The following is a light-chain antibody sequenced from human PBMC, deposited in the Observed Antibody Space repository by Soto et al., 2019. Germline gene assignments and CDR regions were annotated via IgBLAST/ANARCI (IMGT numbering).Light chain of an antibody. V-gene: IGKV3-15*01. Sequence: ILMTQSPAPLSVSPGERATLSCRASQSVSTNLAGYQQKPGQAPRLLIYDASTRATGIPARFSGSGSGTEFTLTISGLQAEDFAVYYCQQYNNWPPWTFGQGTQVEIK. J-gene: IGKJ1*01. CDR1: QSVSTN. CDR2: DAS. CDR3: QQYNNWPPWT.